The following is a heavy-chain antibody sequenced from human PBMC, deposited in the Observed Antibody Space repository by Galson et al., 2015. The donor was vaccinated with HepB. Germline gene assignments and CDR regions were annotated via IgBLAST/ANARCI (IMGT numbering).Heavy chain of an antibody. CDR1: GFTFSSYA. D-gene: IGHD6-19*01. V-gene: IGHV3-23*01. CDR2: ISGSGGST. CDR3: ATGPSRLGYSSGYYWVY. Sequence: SLRLSCAASGFTFSSYAMTWVRQAPGKGLEWVSAISGSGGSTYYKDSVKGRFSISRDNSKNTLYLQMNNLRVEDTAVYFCATGPSRLGYSSGYYWVYWGQGTLVTVSS. J-gene: IGHJ4*02.